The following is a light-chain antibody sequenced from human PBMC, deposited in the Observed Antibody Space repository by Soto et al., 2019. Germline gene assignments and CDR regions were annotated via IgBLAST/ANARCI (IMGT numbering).Light chain of an antibody. V-gene: IGKV3-20*01. CDR1: QSVSSSY. CDR3: QQYGSSLRT. CDR2: GAS. Sequence: VLTQSPGTLSLSPGERATLSCRASQSVSSSYLAWYQQKPGQAPRLLIYGASSRATGIPDRFSGSGSGTDFTLTISRLEPEDFAVYYCQQYGSSLRTFGQGTKVDIK. J-gene: IGKJ1*01.